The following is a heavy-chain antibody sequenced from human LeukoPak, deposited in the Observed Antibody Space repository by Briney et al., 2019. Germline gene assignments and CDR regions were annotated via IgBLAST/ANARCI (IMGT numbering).Heavy chain of an antibody. D-gene: IGHD1-14*01. J-gene: IGHJ4*02. CDR3: ARGVEPLAANTLAY. CDR1: EFTVITND. Sequence: PGGSLRLSCAASEFTVITNDMTWVRQAPGKGLDWVSVLYRDGNTKYADSVQGRFTISGDNSKNTLYLEMNSLRPDDTAVYYCARGVEPLAANTLAYWGQGTLVTVSS. CDR2: LYRDGNT. V-gene: IGHV3-53*01.